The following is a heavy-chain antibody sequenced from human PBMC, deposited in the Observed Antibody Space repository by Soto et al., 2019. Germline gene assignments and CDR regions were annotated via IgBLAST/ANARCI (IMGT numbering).Heavy chain of an antibody. J-gene: IGHJ6*02. CDR3: AKGWGKYYDILTGYYSPYYYYGMDV. D-gene: IGHD3-9*01. CDR1: GFTFSSYA. V-gene: IGHV3-23*01. Sequence: EVQLLESGGGLVQPGGSLRLSCAASGFTFSSYAMSWVRQAPGKGLEWVSAISGIGGSTYYADSVKGRFTISRDNSKNTMYLQMNNLRAEDTAVYYCAKGWGKYYDILTGYYSPYYYYGMDVWGQGTTVTVSS. CDR2: ISGIGGST.